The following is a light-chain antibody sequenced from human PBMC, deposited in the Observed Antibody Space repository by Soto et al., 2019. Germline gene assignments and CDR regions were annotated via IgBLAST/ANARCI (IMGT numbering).Light chain of an antibody. CDR2: DDS. Sequence: SYELTQPPSVSVAPGQTARITCGGNNIGSKSVHWYQQKPGQAPVLVVYDDSDRPSGVPDRFSGSKSGSTASLTVSGLQAEDEADYYCSSYAVTNIFVFGTGTKLTVL. CDR3: SSYAVTNIFV. CDR1: NIGSKS. J-gene: IGLJ1*01. V-gene: IGLV3-21*02.